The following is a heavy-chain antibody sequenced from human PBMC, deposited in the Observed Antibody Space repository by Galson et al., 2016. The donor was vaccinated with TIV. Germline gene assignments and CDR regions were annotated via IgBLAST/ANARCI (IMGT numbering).Heavy chain of an antibody. CDR3: ARSRLGRAVNIFGVVVIAGWFDP. J-gene: IGHJ5*02. CDR2: INPKTFKT. Sequence: SVKVSCKASGYTFTNYNLNWVRQAPGKGLEWMGWINPKTFKTGSAQKFRGRLTMTRDTSKSTAYMELSSLQSEDTAVYYCARSRLGRAVNIFGVVVIAGWFDPWGQGTLVSVSS. D-gene: IGHD3-3*02. V-gene: IGHV1-8*01. CDR1: GYTFTNYN.